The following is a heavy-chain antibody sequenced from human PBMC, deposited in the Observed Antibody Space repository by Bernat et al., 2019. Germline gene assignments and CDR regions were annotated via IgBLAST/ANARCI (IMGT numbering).Heavy chain of an antibody. CDR2: IWYDGSNK. J-gene: IGHJ3*02. CDR1: GFTFSSYG. V-gene: IGHV3-33*06. CDR3: AKTGYSSNSDAFDI. D-gene: IGHD6-13*01. Sequence: QVQLVESGGGVVQPGRSLRLSCAASGFTFSSYGMHWVRQAPGKGLEWVAVIWYDGSNKYYADSVKGRFTISRDNSKNTLYLQMNSLRAEDTAVYYCAKTGYSSNSDAFDIWDQGTMVTVSS.